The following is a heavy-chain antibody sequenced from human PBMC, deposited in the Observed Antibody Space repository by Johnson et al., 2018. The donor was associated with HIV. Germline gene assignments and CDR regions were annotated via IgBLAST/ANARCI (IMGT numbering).Heavy chain of an antibody. Sequence: VQLVESGGGVVQPGRSLRLSCAASGFTFSSNYMSWVRQAPGKGLEWVSVIYSGGRTDYADSVKGRFTISRDNSKNTLYLQMNSLRAEDTAVSYCAKVFSDYWNLASSLDDAFNIWGQGTMVTVSS. CDR2: IYSGGRT. CDR1: GFTFSSNY. J-gene: IGHJ3*02. CDR3: AKVFSDYWNLASSLDDAFNI. V-gene: IGHV3-66*01. D-gene: IGHD1-7*01.